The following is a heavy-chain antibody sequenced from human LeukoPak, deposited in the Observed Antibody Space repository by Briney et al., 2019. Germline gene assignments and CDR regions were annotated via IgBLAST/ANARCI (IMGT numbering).Heavy chain of an antibody. CDR1: GGSISSNNW. D-gene: IGHD7-27*01. J-gene: IGHJ4*02. CDR2: IYHDGST. Sequence: SETLSLTCAVSGGSISSNNWWIWVRQSPERGLEWIGEIYHDGSTNYNPSLKSRVTISMDKSKNQLSLKLNFVTAADTAVYYCARRAANWGNYYFDYWGQGTLVTVSS. V-gene: IGHV4-4*02. CDR3: ARRAANWGNYYFDY.